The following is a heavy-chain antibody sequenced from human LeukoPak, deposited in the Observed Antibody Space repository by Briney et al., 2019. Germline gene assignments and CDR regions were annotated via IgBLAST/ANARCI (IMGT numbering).Heavy chain of an antibody. D-gene: IGHD3-3*01. CDR3: ARVSQHYYDFGGFAY. Sequence: GSSVKVSCKASGGTFSSYAISWVRQAPGQGLEWMGGIIPIFGTANYAQKFQGRVTITTDESTSTAYMELSSLRSEDTALYYCARVSQHYYDFGGFAYWGQGTLVTVSS. CDR2: IIPIFGTA. V-gene: IGHV1-69*05. CDR1: GGTFSSYA. J-gene: IGHJ4*02.